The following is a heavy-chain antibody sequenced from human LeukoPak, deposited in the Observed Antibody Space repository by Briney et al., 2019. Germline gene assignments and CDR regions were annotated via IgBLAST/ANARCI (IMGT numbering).Heavy chain of an antibody. J-gene: IGHJ3*02. Sequence: GGSLRLSCAASGFTFSSYSMNWVRQAPGKGLEWVSSISSSSSYIYYADSVKGRFTISRDNAKNSLYLQMNSLRAEDTAVYYCARAAAGNNDAFDIWGQGTMVTVSS. CDR1: GFTFSSYS. CDR3: ARAAAGNNDAFDI. CDR2: ISSSSSYI. D-gene: IGHD6-13*01. V-gene: IGHV3-21*01.